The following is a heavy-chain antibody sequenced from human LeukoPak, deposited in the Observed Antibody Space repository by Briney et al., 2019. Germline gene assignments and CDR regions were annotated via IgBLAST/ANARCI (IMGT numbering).Heavy chain of an antibody. CDR3: AKDGGVWFGESNDY. D-gene: IGHD3-10*01. V-gene: IGHV3-7*03. J-gene: IGHJ4*02. CDR2: INEDGSEK. Sequence: GGSLRLSCEASGFIFSGYWMTWVRQAPGKGLEWVANINEDGSEKYYMDSVKGRFTISRDNAKNSLYLQMNSLRAEDTAVYYCAKDGGVWFGESNDYWGQGTLVTVSS. CDR1: GFIFSGYW.